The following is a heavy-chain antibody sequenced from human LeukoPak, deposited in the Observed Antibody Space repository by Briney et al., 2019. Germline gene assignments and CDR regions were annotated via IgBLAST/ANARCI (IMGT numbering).Heavy chain of an antibody. CDR3: ARGGYSINSLDY. D-gene: IGHD4-11*01. CDR1: GFTFSNYY. Sequence: GGSLRLSCAASGFTFSNYYMSWVRQAPGKGLVWVSRINTDETTTNSADSVEGRFTISRDNAKNTLYLQMNSLRAEDTAVYYCARGGYSINSLDYWGQGTLVTVSS. CDR2: INTDETTT. V-gene: IGHV3-74*01. J-gene: IGHJ4*02.